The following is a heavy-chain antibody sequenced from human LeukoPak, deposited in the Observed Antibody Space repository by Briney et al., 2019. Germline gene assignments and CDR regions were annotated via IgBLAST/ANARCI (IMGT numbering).Heavy chain of an antibody. Sequence: PSETLSLTCTVSGGSISSSSYYWDWIRQPPGKGLEWIGSIYYSGSTYYNPSLKSRVTISVDTSKNQFSLKLSSVTAADTAVYYCARSGYPGRLLDYWGQGTLVTVSS. CDR3: ARSGYPGRLLDY. CDR1: GGSISSSSYY. V-gene: IGHV4-39*07. D-gene: IGHD3-3*01. J-gene: IGHJ4*02. CDR2: IYYSGST.